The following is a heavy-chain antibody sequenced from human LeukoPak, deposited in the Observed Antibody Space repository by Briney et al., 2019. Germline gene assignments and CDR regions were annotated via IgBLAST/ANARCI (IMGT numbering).Heavy chain of an antibody. CDR2: ISSSSSYI. V-gene: IGHV3-21*01. CDR1: GFTFSSYS. CDR3: AGRAARGYFDY. J-gene: IGHJ4*02. D-gene: IGHD6-6*01. Sequence: GGSLRLSCAAPGFTFSSYSMNWVRQAPGKGLEWVSSISSSSSYIYYADSVKGRFTISRDNAKNSLYLQMNSLRAEDTAVYYCAGRAARGYFDYWGQGTLVTVSS.